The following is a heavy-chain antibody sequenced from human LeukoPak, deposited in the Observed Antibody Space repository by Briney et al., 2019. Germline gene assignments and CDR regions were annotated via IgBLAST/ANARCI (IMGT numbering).Heavy chain of an antibody. V-gene: IGHV3-7*01. CDR2: IRPDGTEK. Sequence: PGGSLRLSCAASGFTFSFHWMSRVRQAPGKGLEWVASIRPDGTEKYYLDSVKGRFTISKDNAKDSLFLQMNSLRGEDTAVYYCARLQGAYTTYDYWGQGTLVTVSS. CDR1: GFTFSFHW. D-gene: IGHD2/OR15-2a*01. J-gene: IGHJ4*02. CDR3: ARLQGAYTTYDY.